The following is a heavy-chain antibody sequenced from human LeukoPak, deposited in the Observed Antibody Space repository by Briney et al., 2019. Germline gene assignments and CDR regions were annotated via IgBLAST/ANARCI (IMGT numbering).Heavy chain of an antibody. D-gene: IGHD3-16*01. J-gene: IGHJ4*02. V-gene: IGHV1-69*04. CDR1: GGTFSSYA. CDR2: IIPILDIT. CDR3: ARKLGGSPYYFDY. Sequence: GASVKVSCKASGGTFSSYAISWVRQAPGQGLEWMGRIIPILDITNYAQKFLGRVTITADKSTSTAYMELSSLRSEDTAVYYCARKLGGSPYYFDYWGQGTLVTVSS.